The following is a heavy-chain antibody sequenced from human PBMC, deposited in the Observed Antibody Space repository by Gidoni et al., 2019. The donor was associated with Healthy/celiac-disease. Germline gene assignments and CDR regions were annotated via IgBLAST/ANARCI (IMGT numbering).Heavy chain of an antibody. J-gene: IGHJ6*02. CDR3: ATGGYYYDSSGYSYYYGMDV. Sequence: QVQLVQSGAEVKKPGASVKVSCKVSGYTLTELSMHWVRQAPGKGLEWMGGFDPEDGETIYAQKFQGRVTMTEDTSTDTAYMELSSLRSEDTAVYYCATGGYYYDSSGYSYYYGMDVWGQGTTVTVSS. CDR2: FDPEDGET. V-gene: IGHV1-24*01. CDR1: GYTLTELS. D-gene: IGHD3-22*01.